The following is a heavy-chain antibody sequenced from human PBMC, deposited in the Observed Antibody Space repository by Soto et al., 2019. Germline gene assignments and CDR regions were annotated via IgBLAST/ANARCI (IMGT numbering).Heavy chain of an antibody. J-gene: IGHJ6*02. V-gene: IGHV3-30-3*01. CDR2: ISYDGNNK. D-gene: IGHD2-15*01. CDR1: GFTFSSYV. Sequence: QVQLVESGGGVVQPGRSLRLSCAASGFTFSSYVMHWVRQAPGKGLEWVAVISYDGNNKYYADSVKGRFTISRDNSKKTLHLQMNSLRAEDTAVYYCARAGCDGGRCYALVGLRYGMDVWGQGTTVTVSS. CDR3: ARAGCDGGRCYALVGLRYGMDV.